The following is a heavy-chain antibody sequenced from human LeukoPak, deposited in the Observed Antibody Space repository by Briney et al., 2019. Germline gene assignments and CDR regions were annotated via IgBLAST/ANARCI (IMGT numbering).Heavy chain of an antibody. Sequence: GGSLRLSCAASGFTFSSNYMSWVRQAPGKGLEWVSFIYSDGGTSYADSVKGRFTISRDNSKNTLYLQMNSLRVEDTAVYYCVYDFWSGPDSWGQGTLVTVSS. V-gene: IGHV3-53*01. CDR3: VYDFWSGPDS. CDR1: GFTFSSNY. D-gene: IGHD3-3*01. CDR2: IYSDGGT. J-gene: IGHJ4*02.